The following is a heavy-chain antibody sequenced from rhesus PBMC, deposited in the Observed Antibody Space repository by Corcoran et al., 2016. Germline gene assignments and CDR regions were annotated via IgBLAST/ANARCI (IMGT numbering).Heavy chain of an antibody. CDR2: INGNSGST. Sequence: QVQLQESGPGLVKPSETLSLTCPVSGASIRSNWWSWIRQPPGKGLEWIGEINGNSGSTNYNPSLKSRVTISKDASKNQFSLKLSSVTAADTAVYYCARVRYYGLDSWGQGVVVTVSS. CDR1: GASIRSNW. J-gene: IGHJ6*01. CDR3: ARVRYYGLDS. V-gene: IGHV4-80*01.